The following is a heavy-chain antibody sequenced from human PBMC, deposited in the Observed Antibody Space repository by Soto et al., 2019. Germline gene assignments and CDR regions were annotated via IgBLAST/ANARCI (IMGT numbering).Heavy chain of an antibody. Sequence: LRLSCAGSGFTFINYAMTWVRQAPGKGLEWVSSISNRGSDTYYVDSVKGRFTISRDNSKNTLYLQMNSLRAEDTAVYYCSKDTYCCSWYFWGQGTLVTVSS. CDR2: ISNRGSDT. J-gene: IGHJ4*02. D-gene: IGHD6-13*01. CDR1: GFTFINYA. CDR3: SKDTYCCSWYF. V-gene: IGHV3-23*01.